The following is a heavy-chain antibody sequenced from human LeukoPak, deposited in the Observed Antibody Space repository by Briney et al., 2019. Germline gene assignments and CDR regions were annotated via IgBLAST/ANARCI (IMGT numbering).Heavy chain of an antibody. CDR3: AKDRMGATYVLDS. V-gene: IGHV3-33*06. CDR1: GFAFGTYG. CDR2: IWYDGPYK. Sequence: GGSLRLSCAASGFAFGTYGMHWVRQTPGKGLEWVAVIWYDGPYKYYADSVKGRFTISRDNSKKTLYLQMNRLRAEDTAVFYCAKDRMGATYVLDSWGQGTLVTDSS. D-gene: IGHD1-26*01. J-gene: IGHJ4*02.